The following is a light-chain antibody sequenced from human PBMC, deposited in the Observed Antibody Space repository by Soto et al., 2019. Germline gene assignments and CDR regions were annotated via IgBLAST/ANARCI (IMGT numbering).Light chain of an antibody. CDR2: WAS. CDR3: QQYYSSSWT. Sequence: EILITQSPAAASVAPRERATICCHSSHRVLYSSNNKNYLAWYQQKPGQPPKLLIYWASTRESGVPDRFSGSGSGTDFTLTISSLQAEDVAVYYCQQYYSSSWTFGQGTRWIS. CDR1: HRVLYSSNNKNY. V-gene: IGKV4-1*01. J-gene: IGKJ1*01.